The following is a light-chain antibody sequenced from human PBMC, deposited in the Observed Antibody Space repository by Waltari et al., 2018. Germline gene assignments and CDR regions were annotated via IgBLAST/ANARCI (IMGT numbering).Light chain of an antibody. Sequence: QSALTHPRPVSGSPGQSVTISSTGTSSDAGGHYYFSWYQQHPGKAPKLMIYVVSKRPSGVPDRFSGSKSGNTASLTISGLQAEDEADYYCCSYAGSYTWVFGGGTKLTVL. CDR2: VVS. V-gene: IGLV2-11*01. CDR3: CSYAGSYTWV. J-gene: IGLJ3*02. CDR1: SSDAGGHYY.